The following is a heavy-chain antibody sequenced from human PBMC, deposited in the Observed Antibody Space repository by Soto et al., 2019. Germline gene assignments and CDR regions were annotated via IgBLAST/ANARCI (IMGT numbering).Heavy chain of an antibody. J-gene: IGHJ4*02. CDR1: GYTFTSYA. CDR2: INAGNGNT. Sequence: QVQLVQSGAEVRRPGASVKVSCKASGYTFTSYAIHWVRQAPGQRLEWMGWINAGNGNTKYSQNLQGRVTITMDTSATLAYMELSSLRSEDTAVYYCAREHDFRSGYSFDYWGQGTLVTVSS. D-gene: IGHD3-3*01. V-gene: IGHV1-3*01. CDR3: AREHDFRSGYSFDY.